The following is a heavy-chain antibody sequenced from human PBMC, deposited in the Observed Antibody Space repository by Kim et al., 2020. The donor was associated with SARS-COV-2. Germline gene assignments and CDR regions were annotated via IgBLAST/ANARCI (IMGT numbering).Heavy chain of an antibody. Sequence: YADSVKGPFTISRDNSKNTLYLQMNSLRAEDTAVYYCAKRPDYGDYYFDYWGQGTLVTVSS. V-gene: IGHV3-23*01. J-gene: IGHJ4*02. D-gene: IGHD4-17*01. CDR3: AKRPDYGDYYFDY.